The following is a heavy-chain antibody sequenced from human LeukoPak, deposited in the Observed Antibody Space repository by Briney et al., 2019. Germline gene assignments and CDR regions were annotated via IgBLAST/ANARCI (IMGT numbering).Heavy chain of an antibody. Sequence: GESLKISCKGSGYSFTIYWIGWVRQMPGKGLEWMGIIYPGDSDTRYSPSFQGQVTISADKSISTAYLQWSSLKASDTAMYYCARPPFDSSGYYPLQHWGQGTLVTVSS. CDR1: GYSFTIYW. V-gene: IGHV5-51*01. CDR2: IYPGDSDT. J-gene: IGHJ1*01. D-gene: IGHD3-22*01. CDR3: ARPPFDSSGYYPLQH.